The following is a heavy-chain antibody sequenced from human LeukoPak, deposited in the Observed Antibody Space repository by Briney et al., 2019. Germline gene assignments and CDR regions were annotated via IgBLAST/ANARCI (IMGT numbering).Heavy chain of an antibody. Sequence: GASVKVSCKASGYTFTSYGISWVRQAPGQGLEWMGWISAYNGNTNYAQKLQGRVTMTTDTSTSTAYMELSSLRSEDTAVYYCARDRRELSPDAFDIWGQGTIVTVSS. CDR1: GYTFTSYG. V-gene: IGHV1-18*01. CDR2: ISAYNGNT. J-gene: IGHJ3*02. D-gene: IGHD1-26*01. CDR3: ARDRRELSPDAFDI.